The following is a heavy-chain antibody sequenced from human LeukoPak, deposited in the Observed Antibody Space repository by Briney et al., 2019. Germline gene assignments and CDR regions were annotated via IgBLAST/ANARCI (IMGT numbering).Heavy chain of an antibody. CDR1: GVTFSTHW. Sequence: GGALRLSCTASGVTFSTHWMYWVRQVPGKGLVGVSRINGDGGYTSYADSVKSRFTISRDNANSRRCLEMNSLRDEDTAVYYCVRHSSGMYWGQGTLVTV. V-gene: IGHV3-74*01. D-gene: IGHD6-25*01. CDR3: VRHSSGMY. CDR2: INGDGGYT. J-gene: IGHJ4*02.